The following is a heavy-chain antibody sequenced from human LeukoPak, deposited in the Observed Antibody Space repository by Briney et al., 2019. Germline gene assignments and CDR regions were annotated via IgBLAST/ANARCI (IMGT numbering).Heavy chain of an antibody. V-gene: IGHV3-48*02. CDR3: ARMTHSGSYYFDY. CDR1: GFTFSSFG. J-gene: IGHJ4*02. CDR2: ISSSSSTI. Sequence: PGGSLRLSCAASGFTFSSFGMNWVRQAPRKGLEWVSYISSSSSTIYYADSVKGRFTISRDNAKTSLYLQMNSLRDEDTAVYYCARMTHSGSYYFDYWGQGTLVTVSS. D-gene: IGHD1-26*01.